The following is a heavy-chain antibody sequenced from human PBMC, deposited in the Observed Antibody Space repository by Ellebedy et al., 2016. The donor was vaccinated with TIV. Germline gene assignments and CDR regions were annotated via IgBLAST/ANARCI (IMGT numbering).Heavy chain of an antibody. J-gene: IGHJ4*02. V-gene: IGHV4-34*01. D-gene: IGHD1-26*01. Sequence: SETLSLTXAVYGGSFSGYYWSWIRQPPGKGLEWIGEINHSGSTNYNPSLKSRVTISVDTSKNQFSLKLSSVTAADTAVYYCARGRVGSYWGQGTLVTVSS. CDR1: GGSFSGYY. CDR2: INHSGST. CDR3: ARGRVGSY.